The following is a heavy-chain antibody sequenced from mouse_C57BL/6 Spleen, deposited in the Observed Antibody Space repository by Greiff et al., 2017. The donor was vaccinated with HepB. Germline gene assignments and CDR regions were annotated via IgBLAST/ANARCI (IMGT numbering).Heavy chain of an antibody. Sequence: DVKLVESGGGLVQPGGSLSLSCAASGFTFTAYYMSWVRQHPGKALEWLGFIRNKANGYTTEYSASVKGRFTISRDNSQSILYLQMNALRAEDSATYYCARLRGYFDVWGTGTTVTVSS. J-gene: IGHJ1*03. CDR3: ARLRGYFDV. V-gene: IGHV7-3*01. CDR2: IRNKANGYTT. CDR1: GFTFTAYY.